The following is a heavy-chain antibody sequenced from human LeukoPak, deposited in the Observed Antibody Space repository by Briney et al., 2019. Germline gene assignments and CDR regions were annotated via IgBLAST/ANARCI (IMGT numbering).Heavy chain of an antibody. CDR3: ARDPLHGSGYYGNYFDY. CDR2: INPSGGST. Sequence: GASVKVPCRSSGYTFTTYYIHWVRQAPGQGLEWMGTINPSGGSTTYAQKLLGRVTMTRDTATSTVYMELSSLRSEDTAVYFCARDPLHGSGYYGNYFDYWGQGALVTVSS. D-gene: IGHD2/OR15-2a*01. V-gene: IGHV1-46*01. CDR1: GYTFTTYY. J-gene: IGHJ4*02.